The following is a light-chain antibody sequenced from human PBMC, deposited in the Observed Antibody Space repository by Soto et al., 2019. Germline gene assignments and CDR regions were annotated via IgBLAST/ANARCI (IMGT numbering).Light chain of an antibody. CDR2: DTS. V-gene: IGLV7-46*01. J-gene: IGLJ3*02. CDR1: TGAVTSGQN. Sequence: QAVVTQEPSLTVSPGGTVTLTCGSSTGAVTSGQNPYWFQQKLGQAPRTLIYDTSNKHSWTPARFSGSLLEGKAALTLSGAQPEDEAEYYCLLYYSGGQVFGGGTKLTVL. CDR3: LLYYSGGQV.